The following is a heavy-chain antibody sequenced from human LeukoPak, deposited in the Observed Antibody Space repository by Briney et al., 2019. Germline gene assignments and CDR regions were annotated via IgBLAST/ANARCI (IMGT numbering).Heavy chain of an antibody. D-gene: IGHD3/OR15-3a*01. CDR3: ARAQRLDSNCFDY. V-gene: IGHV3-53*01. CDR2: IYSGGST. Sequence: GGSLRLSCAASGFTVSSNYMSWVRRAPGKGLEWVSVIYSGGSTYYADSVKGRFTISRDNSKNTLYLQMNSLRAEDTAVYYCARAQRLDSNCFDYWGQGTLVTVSS. CDR1: GFTVSSNY. J-gene: IGHJ4*02.